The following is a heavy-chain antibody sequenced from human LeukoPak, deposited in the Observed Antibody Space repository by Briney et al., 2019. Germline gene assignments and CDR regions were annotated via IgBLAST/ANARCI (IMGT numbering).Heavy chain of an antibody. V-gene: IGHV3-21*01. J-gene: IGHJ4*02. Sequence: GGSLRLSCAASGFTFSSYSMNWVRQAPGKGLEWVSSFSSRRSYIYYADSVKGRFTISRDNAKISLYLQMNSLRAEDTAVYYCARGYSSSSLSSGYWGQGTLVTVSS. CDR3: ARGYSSSSLSSGY. D-gene: IGHD6-6*01. CDR2: FSSRRSYI. CDR1: GFTFSSYS.